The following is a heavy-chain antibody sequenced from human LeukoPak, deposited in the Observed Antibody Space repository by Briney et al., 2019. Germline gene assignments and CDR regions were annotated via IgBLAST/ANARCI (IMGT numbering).Heavy chain of an antibody. D-gene: IGHD3-22*01. V-gene: IGHV4-38-2*01. CDR3: ARYKISDSSFDY. Sequence: SETLSLTCAVSGYSISSGYYWGWIRQPPGKGLEWIGSIHHSGSTYYNPSLKSRVTISVDTSKNQFSLKLSSVTAADTAVYFCARYKISDSSFDYWGQGTLVTVSS. CDR2: IHHSGST. J-gene: IGHJ4*02. CDR1: GYSISSGYY.